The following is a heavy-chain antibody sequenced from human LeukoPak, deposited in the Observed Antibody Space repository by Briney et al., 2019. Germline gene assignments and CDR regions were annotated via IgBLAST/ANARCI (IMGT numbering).Heavy chain of an antibody. CDR2: INHSGNT. CDR1: GGSFSGYY. D-gene: IGHD6-13*01. V-gene: IGHV4-34*01. CDR3: AKEERSMPAAGRGY. Sequence: PSETLSLTCAVYGGSFSGYYWNWIRQSPGKGLEWIGEINHSGNTNYNPSLKSRVTISVDTSKNQFSLKLSSVTAADTAVYYCAKEERSMPAAGRGYWGQGTLVTVCS. J-gene: IGHJ4*02.